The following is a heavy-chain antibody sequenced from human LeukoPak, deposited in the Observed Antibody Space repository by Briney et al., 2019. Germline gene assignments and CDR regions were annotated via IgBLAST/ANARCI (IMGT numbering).Heavy chain of an antibody. Sequence: SETLSLTCAVSGGSISSSNWWSWVRQPPGKGLEWIGEIYHSGSTNYNPSPKSRVTISVDKSKNQFSLKLSSVTAADTAVYYCARASGARFWSGRFDYWGQGTLVTVSS. V-gene: IGHV4-4*02. D-gene: IGHD3-3*01. CDR1: GGSISSSNW. CDR2: IYHSGST. J-gene: IGHJ4*02. CDR3: ARASGARFWSGRFDY.